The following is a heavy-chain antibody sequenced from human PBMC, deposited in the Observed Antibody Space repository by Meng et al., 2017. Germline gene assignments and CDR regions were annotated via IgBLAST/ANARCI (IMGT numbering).Heavy chain of an antibody. V-gene: IGHV4-34*01. Sequence: APLSRWGAGLFKASQTLSLTCAFYGGSFSGYYWSGIRQPPGKGLEWIGEINHSGSTNYNPSLKSRVTISVDTSKNQFSLKLSSVTAADTAVYYCARRGIAARPFYYWGQGTLVTVSS. CDR1: GGSFSGYY. D-gene: IGHD6-6*01. J-gene: IGHJ4*02. CDR3: ARRGIAARPFYY. CDR2: INHSGST.